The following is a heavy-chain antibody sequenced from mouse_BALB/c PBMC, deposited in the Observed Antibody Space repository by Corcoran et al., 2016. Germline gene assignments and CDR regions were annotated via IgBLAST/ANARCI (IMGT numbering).Heavy chain of an antibody. CDR3: ARGHYYGYGDY. Sequence: EVQLQQSGAELVKPGASVKLSCTASGLNIKDTYMHWVKQRPEQGLEWIGRIDPANGNTKYDPKFQGKATITADTSSNTAYLQLSSLTSEDTAVYYCARGHYYGYGDYWGQGTTLTVSS. V-gene: IGHV14-3*02. D-gene: IGHD1-2*01. CDR2: IDPANGNT. CDR1: GLNIKDTY. J-gene: IGHJ2*01.